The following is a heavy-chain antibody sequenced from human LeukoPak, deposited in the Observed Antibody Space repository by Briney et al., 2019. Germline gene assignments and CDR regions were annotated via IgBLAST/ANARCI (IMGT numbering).Heavy chain of an antibody. V-gene: IGHV3-30*02. CDR3: AKDGGIVVVPAPIDY. J-gene: IGHJ4*02. CDR1: GFTFSSYG. D-gene: IGHD2-2*01. Sequence: PGGSLRLSXAASGFTFSSYGMHWVRQAPGKGLEWLAFIRYDGSNKYYADSVKGRFTISRDNSKNTLYLQMNSLRAEDTAVYYCAKDGGIVVVPAPIDYWGQGTLVTVSS. CDR2: IRYDGSNK.